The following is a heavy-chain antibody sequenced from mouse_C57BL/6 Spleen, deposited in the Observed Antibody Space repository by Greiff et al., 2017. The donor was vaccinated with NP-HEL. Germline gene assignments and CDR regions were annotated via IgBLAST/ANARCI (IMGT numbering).Heavy chain of an antibody. CDR1: GFSLSTFGMG. D-gene: IGHD1-1*01. J-gene: IGHJ1*03. CDR3: ARIEDYGSPSYWYFDV. Sequence: QVTLKVCGPGILQPSQTLSLTCSFSGFSLSTFGMGVGWIRQPSGKGLEWLAHIWWDDDKYYNPALKSRLTISKDTSKNQVFLKIANVDTADTATYYCARIEDYGSPSYWYFDVWGTGTTVTVSS. V-gene: IGHV8-8*01. CDR2: IWWDDDK.